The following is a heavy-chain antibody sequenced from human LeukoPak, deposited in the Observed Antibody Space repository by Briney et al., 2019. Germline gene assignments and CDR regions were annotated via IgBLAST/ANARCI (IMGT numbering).Heavy chain of an antibody. J-gene: IGHJ4*02. Sequence: GGSLRLSCAASGFTVSSNYMTWVRQAPGKGLEWVSTIYRDGNSYYGDSVKGRFSISRDGSKNTVFLHMNTVRVEDTAVYYCARVQSPYYADSRIDYWGQGTLVTVSS. CDR1: GFTVSSNY. D-gene: IGHD3-22*01. V-gene: IGHV3-66*01. CDR2: IYRDGNS. CDR3: ARVQSPYYADSRIDY.